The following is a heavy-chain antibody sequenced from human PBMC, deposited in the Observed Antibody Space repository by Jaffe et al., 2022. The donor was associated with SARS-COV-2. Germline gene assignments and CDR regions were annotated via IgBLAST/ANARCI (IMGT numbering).Heavy chain of an antibody. CDR2: IHYSGST. D-gene: IGHD6-19*01. J-gene: IGHJ6*04. CDR3: ARDSIGWGLNDV. Sequence: QVQLQESGPGLVKPSETLSLTCIVSGGSISNYYWSWIRQSPGKGLEWIGYIHYSGSTNYNPSLKSRVTISVDTSKNQFSLKLSSVTAADTAVYYCARDSIGWGLNDVWGKGTTVTVSS. V-gene: IGHV4-59*01. CDR1: GGSISNYY.